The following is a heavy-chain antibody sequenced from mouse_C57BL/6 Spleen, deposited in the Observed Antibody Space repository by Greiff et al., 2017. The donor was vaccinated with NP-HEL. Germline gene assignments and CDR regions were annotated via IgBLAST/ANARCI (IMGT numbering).Heavy chain of an antibody. CDR2: IDPETGGT. Sequence: QVQLQQSGAELVRPGASVTLSCKASGYTFTDYEMHWVKQTPVHGLEWIGAIDPETGGTAYNQKFKGKAILTADKSSSTAYMELRSLTSEDSAVYYCTRNYYGNYGFAYWGQGTLVTVSA. D-gene: IGHD2-1*01. J-gene: IGHJ3*01. CDR1: GYTFTDYE. CDR3: TRNYYGNYGFAY. V-gene: IGHV1-15*01.